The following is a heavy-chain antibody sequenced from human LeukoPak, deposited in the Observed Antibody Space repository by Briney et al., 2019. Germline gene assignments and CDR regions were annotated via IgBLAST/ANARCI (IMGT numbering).Heavy chain of an antibody. CDR1: GFIFSSYW. D-gene: IGHD2-21*02. J-gene: IGHJ4*02. CDR3: AKPCYSVCGY. CDR2: INTDGSST. V-gene: IGHV3-74*01. Sequence: GGSLRLSCAASGFIFSSYWMHWVRHAPGKGLAWVSRINTDGSSTSYADSVKGRFTISRDNSKNTLYLQMNSLRAEDTAVYYCAKPCYSVCGYWGQGTLVTVSS.